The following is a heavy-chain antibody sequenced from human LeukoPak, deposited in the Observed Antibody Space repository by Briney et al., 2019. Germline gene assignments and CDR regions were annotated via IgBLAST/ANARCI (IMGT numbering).Heavy chain of an antibody. CDR3: ARDPTTVVTYYFDY. D-gene: IGHD4-23*01. Sequence: GGSLRLSCAASGFTFSSYSMHWVRQAPGKGLEWVSSISSSSSYIYYADSVKGRFTISRDNAKNSLYLQMNSLRAEDTAVYYCARDPTTVVTYYFDYWGQGTLVTVSS. CDR2: ISSSSSYI. CDR1: GFTFSSYS. J-gene: IGHJ4*02. V-gene: IGHV3-21*04.